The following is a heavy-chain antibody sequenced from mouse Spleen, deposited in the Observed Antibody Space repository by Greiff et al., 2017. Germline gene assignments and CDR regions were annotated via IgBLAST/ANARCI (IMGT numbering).Heavy chain of an antibody. CDR3: ARIDDY. CDR2: IDPSDSYT. J-gene: IGHJ2*01. CDR1: GYTFTSYW. V-gene: IGHV1-69*01. Sequence: VQLQQPGAELVMPGASVKLSCKASGYTFTSYWMHWVKQRPGQGLEWIGEIDPSDSYTNYNQKFKGKATLTVDKSSSTAYMQLSSLTSEDSAVYYCARIDDYWGQGTTLTVSS.